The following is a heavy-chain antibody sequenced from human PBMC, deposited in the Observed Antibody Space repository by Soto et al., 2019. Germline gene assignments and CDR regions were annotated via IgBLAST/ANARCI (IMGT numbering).Heavy chain of an antibody. J-gene: IGHJ5*02. CDR3: ARRHLAVAVSPWFDP. CDR1: GLSITDSEMG. CDR2: IDSSGEK. Sequence: QVTLKESGPVLVKPTETLTLRCTVSGLSITDSEMGVSWIRQPPGQPLEWLAHIDSSGEKSYRTFLKIRLAISKDTSKSQIGLTMTNMDPADTATYYCARRHLAVAVSPWFDPWGQGIPVTVSS. D-gene: IGHD6-19*01. V-gene: IGHV2-26*01.